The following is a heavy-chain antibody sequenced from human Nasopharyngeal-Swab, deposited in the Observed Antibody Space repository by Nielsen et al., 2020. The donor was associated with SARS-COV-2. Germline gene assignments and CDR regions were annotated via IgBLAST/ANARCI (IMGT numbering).Heavy chain of an antibody. J-gene: IGHJ6*04. CDR3: ARDHQLGPTNYGMDV. V-gene: IGHV3-7*03. D-gene: IGHD6-6*01. CDR2: IKKDGGEK. Sequence: GEPLKISCAASGFTFSTFWMSWVRQAPGKGLEWVANIKKDGGEKNYVDSVKGRFTTSRDNAKNSLYLQMNSLRAEDTAVYYCARDHQLGPTNYGMDVWGKGTTVTVSS. CDR1: GFTFSTFW.